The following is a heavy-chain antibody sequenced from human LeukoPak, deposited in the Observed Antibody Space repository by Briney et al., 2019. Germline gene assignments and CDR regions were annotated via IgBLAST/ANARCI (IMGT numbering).Heavy chain of an antibody. CDR2: INHNGEMI. Sequence: GGSLRLSCAASGFTFSSYAMSWVRQAPGKGLKWVSYINHNGEMIFYPDLVKGRFTISRDNAKNSLYLQMNSLRDEDTAVYYCARDNDWAFHYWGQGTLVTVSS. CDR1: GFTFSSYA. D-gene: IGHD3-9*01. J-gene: IGHJ4*02. V-gene: IGHV3-48*02. CDR3: ARDNDWAFHY.